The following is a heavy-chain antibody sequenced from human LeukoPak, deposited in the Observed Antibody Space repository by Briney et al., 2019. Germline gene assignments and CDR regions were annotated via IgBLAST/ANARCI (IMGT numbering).Heavy chain of an antibody. D-gene: IGHD3-10*01. CDR2: IYHSGST. V-gene: IGHV4-39*07. J-gene: IGHJ4*02. CDR1: GGSISSDNYY. CDR3: ARVGTYYYGSGSNYYFDY. Sequence: PSETLSLTCTVSGGSISSDNYYWSWIRQPPGKGLEWIGSIYHSGSTYYNPSLKSRVTISVDTSKNQFSLKLSSVTAADTAVYYCARVGTYYYGSGSNYYFDYWGQGALVTVSS.